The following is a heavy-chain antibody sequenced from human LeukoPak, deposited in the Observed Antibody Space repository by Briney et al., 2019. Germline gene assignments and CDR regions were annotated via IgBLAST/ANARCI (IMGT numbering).Heavy chain of an antibody. CDR2: VNPNSGGT. V-gene: IGHV1-2*02. CDR3: ARNPRSLFGESHSDY. J-gene: IGHJ4*02. D-gene: IGHD3-10*02. CDR1: GYTFTGYY. Sequence: ASVKVSCKASGYTFTGYYIHWVRQAPGQGLEWMGWVNPNSGGTNYAQKFQGRVTMTRDTPISTAYMELSRLRSDDTAVYYCARNPRSLFGESHSDYWGQGTLVTVSS.